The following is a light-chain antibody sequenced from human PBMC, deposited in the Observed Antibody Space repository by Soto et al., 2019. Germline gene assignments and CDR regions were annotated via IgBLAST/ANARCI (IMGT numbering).Light chain of an antibody. CDR2: GAS. Sequence: EILMTQSPATLSVSPGERATLSCRASQSVSSNLAWYQQKVGQAPRLLIYGASIRATGIPARFSGSGSGTDFTLTISSRQSEDFAVYFCQQYNNWPPLTFGGGTKVEIK. J-gene: IGKJ4*01. V-gene: IGKV3D-15*01. CDR1: QSVSSN. CDR3: QQYNNWPPLT.